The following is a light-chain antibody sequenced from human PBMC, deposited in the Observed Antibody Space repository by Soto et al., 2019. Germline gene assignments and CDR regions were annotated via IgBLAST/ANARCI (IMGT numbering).Light chain of an antibody. CDR1: QGISSS. CDR3: QQIDSYPRT. J-gene: IGKJ1*01. Sequence: IQLTQSPSSLSASVGDRVTITCRAGQGISSSLVWYQQKSGKAPNLLISAASTLQTGVPSRFSGSGSGTDFALTISSLQPEDFATYYCQQIDSYPRTFGQGTKVELK. V-gene: IGKV1-9*01. CDR2: AAS.